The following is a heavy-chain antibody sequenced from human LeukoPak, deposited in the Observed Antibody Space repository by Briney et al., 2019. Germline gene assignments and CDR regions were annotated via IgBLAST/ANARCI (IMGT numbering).Heavy chain of an antibody. Sequence: PSQTLSLTCTVSGDSISSGDYDWSWIRQPAGKRLEGIGRIASSGSTNYNPSLKSRVTISVATSKNQFSLKLSSVTAADTAVYFCARGPYSYDSSGAFDIWGQGTMVTVSS. J-gene: IGHJ3*02. CDR1: GDSISSGDYD. D-gene: IGHD3-22*01. V-gene: IGHV4-61*02. CDR3: ARGPYSYDSSGAFDI. CDR2: IASSGST.